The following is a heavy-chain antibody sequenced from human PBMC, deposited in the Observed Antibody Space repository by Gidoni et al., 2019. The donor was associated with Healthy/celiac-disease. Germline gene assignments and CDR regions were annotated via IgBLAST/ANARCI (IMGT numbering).Heavy chain of an antibody. Sequence: QVQPQESGPGLVKPSETLSLTCTVSGGSLRSYYWSWSRQPPGKGLDWFGYIYYSGSTNYNPSLKSRVTISVDTTKNQFSLKLSSVTAADTAVYYCARGGFVTTPSSTAAVDYWGQGTLVTVSS. V-gene: IGHV4-59*01. CDR3: ARGGFVTTPSSTAAVDY. CDR2: IYYSGST. CDR1: GGSLRSYY. D-gene: IGHD4-17*01. J-gene: IGHJ4*02.